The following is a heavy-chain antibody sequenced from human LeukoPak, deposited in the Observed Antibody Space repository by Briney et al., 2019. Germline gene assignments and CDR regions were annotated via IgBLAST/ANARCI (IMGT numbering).Heavy chain of an antibody. Sequence: ASVKVSCKASGYTFTGYYMHWVRQAPGQGLEWMGWINPNSGGTNYAQKFQGRVTMTRDTSISTAYMELSRLRSDDTAVYYCARGRYYYGSGSYPFDYWGQGTLVTVSS. V-gene: IGHV1-2*02. CDR1: GYTFTGYY. CDR3: ARGRYYYGSGSYPFDY. D-gene: IGHD3-10*01. CDR2: INPNSGGT. J-gene: IGHJ4*02.